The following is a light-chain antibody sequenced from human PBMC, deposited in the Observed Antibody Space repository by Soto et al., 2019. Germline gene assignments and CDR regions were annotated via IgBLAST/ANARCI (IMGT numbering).Light chain of an antibody. V-gene: IGKV3-20*01. J-gene: IGKJ1*01. CDR1: QSISSGH. CDR2: GAF. Sequence: EIVLTQSPGILSLSPGERATLSCRATQSISSGHLAWYQLKPGQAPRLLIYGAFSRATGIPDRFSGSGSGTDFALTISRMEPADFAVYDCQQYGSASRTFGQGPKVAIK. CDR3: QQYGSASRT.